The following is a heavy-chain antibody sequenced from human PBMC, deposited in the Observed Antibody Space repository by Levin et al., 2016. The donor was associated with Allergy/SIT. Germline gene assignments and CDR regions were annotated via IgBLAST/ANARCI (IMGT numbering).Heavy chain of an antibody. Sequence: SETLSLTCTVSGGSISSGDYYWSWIRQHPGRGLEWIGYTYYSGSTYYNPSLRSRVTISVDTSKNQFSLKLSSVTAADTAVYYCARGEETAVGSDAVFVPSYYETMTGYYPHWGQGTLVTVSS. CDR3: ARGEETAVGSDAVFVPSYYETMTGYYPH. CDR2: TYYSGST. V-gene: IGHV4-31*03. CDR1: GGSISSGDYY. D-gene: IGHD3-9*01. J-gene: IGHJ4*02.